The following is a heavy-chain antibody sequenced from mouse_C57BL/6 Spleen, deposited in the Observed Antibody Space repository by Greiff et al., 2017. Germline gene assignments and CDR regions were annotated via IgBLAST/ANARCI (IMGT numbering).Heavy chain of an antibody. CDR1: GFTFTSYC. Sequence: QVQLQQSGAELVKPGASVKLSCTASGFTFTSYCMHWVKQRPGRGLEWIGWIDPNSGGTKYTAKFKSKATMTVDKPSSTAYLQLSSLTSEDSAVYYCSRRDTVVDAMGYWGQGTSVTVST. J-gene: IGHJ4*01. CDR2: IDPNSGGT. V-gene: IGHV1-72*01. CDR3: SRRDTVVDAMGY. D-gene: IGHD1-1*01.